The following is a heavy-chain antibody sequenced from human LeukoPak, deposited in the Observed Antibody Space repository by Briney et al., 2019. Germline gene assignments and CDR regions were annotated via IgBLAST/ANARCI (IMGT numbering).Heavy chain of an antibody. J-gene: IGHJ4*02. CDR2: IYHSGST. V-gene: IGHV4-39*07. D-gene: IGHD3-22*01. Sequence: PSETLSLTCTVSGCSISSSSYYWGWIRQPPGKGLEWIAIIYHSGSTYYNPSLKSRVTVSVDTSKNQFSLKLSSVTAADTAVYYCARAVDYYDSSVYCDYWGQGTLVTVSS. CDR3: ARAVDYYDSSVYCDY. CDR1: GCSISSSSYY.